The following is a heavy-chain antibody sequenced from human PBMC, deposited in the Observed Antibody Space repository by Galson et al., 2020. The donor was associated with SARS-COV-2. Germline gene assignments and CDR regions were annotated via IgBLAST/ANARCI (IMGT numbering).Heavy chain of an antibody. CDR2: ISAYNGNT. J-gene: IGHJ4*02. CDR1: RYTSTSYG. D-gene: IGHD1-26*01. CDR3: ARDSQWELLDY. V-gene: IGHV1-18*04. Sequence: ASENVSCKASRYTSTSYGISWVRQAPGQGLEWKGWISAYNGNTHYAQKLQGRVTMTTDTSTSTAYMELRSLRCDDTAVYYCARDSQWELLDYWGQGTLVTVSS.